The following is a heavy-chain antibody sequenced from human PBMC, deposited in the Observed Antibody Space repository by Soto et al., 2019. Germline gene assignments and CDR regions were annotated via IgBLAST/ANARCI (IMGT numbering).Heavy chain of an antibody. CDR3: ERDKDTETYYYYGLDV. V-gene: IGHV4-31*03. D-gene: IGHD5-18*01. CDR2: IYYSGTT. CDR1: GGSISSVCYY. J-gene: IGHJ6*02. Sequence: SETMSLTCTISGGSISSVCYYWNWIRQHPGKGLEWIGNIYYSGTTYYNPSLKSRVTMSVDTSKNQFSLRLSSVTAADTAVYYCERDKDTETYYYYGLDVWGQGTTVTVSS.